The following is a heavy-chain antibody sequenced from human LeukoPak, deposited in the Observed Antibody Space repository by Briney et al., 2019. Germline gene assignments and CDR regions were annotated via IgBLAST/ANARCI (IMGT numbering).Heavy chain of an antibody. CDR1: GFTFSSYA. D-gene: IGHD3-3*01. V-gene: IGHV3-48*01. Sequence: PGGSLRLSCAASGFTFSSYAMNWVRQAPGKGLEWLSYINSRNTMYYADSVKGRFTISRDNSKNTLYLQMNSLRAEDTAVYYCASYDFWSGYYNEVPFDYWGQGTLVTVSS. J-gene: IGHJ4*02. CDR2: INSRNTM. CDR3: ASYDFWSGYYNEVPFDY.